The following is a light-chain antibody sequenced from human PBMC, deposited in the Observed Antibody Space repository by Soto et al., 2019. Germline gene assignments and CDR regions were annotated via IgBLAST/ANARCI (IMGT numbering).Light chain of an antibody. CDR3: TSSTTSIYV. CDR2: DVT. V-gene: IGLV2-14*01. J-gene: IGLJ1*01. CDR1: SSDVGGYEY. Sequence: LTQPASVSGSPGQSITISCTGTSSDVGGYEYVSWYQQHPGKAPKLILYDVTTRPSGVSNRFSGSKSGNTASLTISGLQAEDEADYYCTSSTTSIYVFGTGTKVTV.